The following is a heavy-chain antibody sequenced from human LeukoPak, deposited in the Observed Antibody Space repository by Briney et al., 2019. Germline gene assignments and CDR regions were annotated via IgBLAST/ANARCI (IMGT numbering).Heavy chain of an antibody. CDR2: ISGSGGST. D-gene: IGHD6-19*01. V-gene: IGHV3-23*01. CDR1: GFIFSSYA. Sequence: AGGSLRLSCAASGFIFSSYATSWVRQAPGKGLEWVSAISGSGGSTYYADSVKGRFTISRDNSKNTLYLQMNSLRAEDTAVYYCAKEGSSALPWFDYWGQGTLVTVSS. J-gene: IGHJ4*02. CDR3: AKEGSSALPWFDY.